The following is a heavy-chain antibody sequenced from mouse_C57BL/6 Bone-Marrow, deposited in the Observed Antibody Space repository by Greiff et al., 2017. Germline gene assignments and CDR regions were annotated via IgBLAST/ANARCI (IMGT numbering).Heavy chain of an antibody. D-gene: IGHD2-2*01. CDR2: GQGLEWIG. CDR3: SEGSAVYYCACGYGYNGGAMDY. Sequence: VHLVESGPELARPWASVKISCPAFYTFSRRVHFAFMDTTSWMQWVKQRPGQGLEWIGAIYPGNGDTSYNQKFKGKATLYTVKSSRSAYMQPSSLTSEGSAVYYCACGYGYNGGAMDYWGQGTSVTVSS. J-gene: IGHJ4*01. CDR1: YTFSRRVH. V-gene: IGHV1-87*01.